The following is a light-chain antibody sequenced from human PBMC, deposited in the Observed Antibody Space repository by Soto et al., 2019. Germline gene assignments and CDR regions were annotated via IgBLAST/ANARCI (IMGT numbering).Light chain of an antibody. CDR1: SSNIGAGYD. V-gene: IGLV1-40*01. CDR2: GNS. CDR3: QSYDSSLNGVI. J-gene: IGLJ2*01. Sequence: QSVLTQPPSVSGAPGQRVTISCTGSSSNIGAGYDVHWYQQLPGTAPKLLIYGNSNRPSGVPDRFSGSKSGTSASLAITGLQAEDAADYYCQSYDSSLNGVIFGGGTKVTVL.